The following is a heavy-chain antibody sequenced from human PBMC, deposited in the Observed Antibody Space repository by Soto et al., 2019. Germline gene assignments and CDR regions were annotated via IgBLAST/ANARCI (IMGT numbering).Heavy chain of an antibody. CDR3: ASTRVTMIVVVIPFFAH. CDR1: GGTFSSYA. V-gene: IGHV1-69*01. D-gene: IGHD3-22*01. Sequence: QVQLVQSGAEVKKPGSSVKVSCKASGGTFSSYAISWVRQAPGQGLEWMGGIIPIFGTANYAQKFQGRVTITADESTSTAYMELSSLRSEDTAVYYCASTRVTMIVVVIPFFAHWGQGTLVTVSS. J-gene: IGHJ5*02. CDR2: IIPIFGTA.